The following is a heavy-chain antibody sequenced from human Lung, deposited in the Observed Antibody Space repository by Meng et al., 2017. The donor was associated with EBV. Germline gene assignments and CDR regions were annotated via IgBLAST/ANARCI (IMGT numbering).Heavy chain of an antibody. Sequence: QVQLQESGPGLLKPSETLSLTCAVYGGSFSGSFSGYYWSWIRQAPGKGLEWIGEINDSGSTDYNPSLKSRLTISVDRSKSQFSLELSSVTAADTAVYYCARSTFDYWGQGTLVTVSS. V-gene: IGHV4-34*01. CDR1: GGSFSGSFSGYY. CDR2: INDSGST. D-gene: IGHD1-26*01. CDR3: ARSTFDY. J-gene: IGHJ4*02.